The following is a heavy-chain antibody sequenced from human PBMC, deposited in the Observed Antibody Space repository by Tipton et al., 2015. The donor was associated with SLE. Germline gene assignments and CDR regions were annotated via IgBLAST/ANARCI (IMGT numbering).Heavy chain of an antibody. CDR2: IYTSGST. V-gene: IGHV4-4*09. CDR3: AILIDFWSGSDY. J-gene: IGHJ4*02. Sequence: TLSLTCTVSGYSISSGYYWSWIRQPPGKGLEWIGYIYTSGSTNYNPSLKSRVTISVDTSKNQFSLKLNSVTAADTAVYYCAILIDFWSGSDYWGQGALVTVSS. CDR1: GYSISSGYY. D-gene: IGHD3-3*01.